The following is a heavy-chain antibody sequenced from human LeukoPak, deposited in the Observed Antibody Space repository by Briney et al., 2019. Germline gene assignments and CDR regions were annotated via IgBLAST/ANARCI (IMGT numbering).Heavy chain of an antibody. V-gene: IGHV4-38-2*02. CDR2: IYHSGST. Sequence: PSETLSLTCAVSGYSISSGYYWGWIRQPPGKGLEWFGSIYHSGSTYYNPSLKSRVTISVDTSKNQFSLRLSSVTAADTAVYYCARDRRSYGDYAAFDIWGQGTMVTVSS. D-gene: IGHD4-17*01. CDR3: ARDRRSYGDYAAFDI. CDR1: GYSISSGYY. J-gene: IGHJ3*02.